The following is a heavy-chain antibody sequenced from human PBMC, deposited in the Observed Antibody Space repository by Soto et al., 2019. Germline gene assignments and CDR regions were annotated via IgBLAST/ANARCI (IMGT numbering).Heavy chain of an antibody. CDR2: IGTAGDT. CDR1: GFTFSSYD. D-gene: IGHD5-12*01. J-gene: IGHJ6*03. CDR3: ARGIVATMSPYMDV. V-gene: IGHV3-13*01. Sequence: GGSLRLSCAASGFTFSSYDMHWVRQATGKGLEWVSAIGTAGDTYYPGSVKGRFTISRENAKNSLYLQMNSLRAGDTAVYYCARGIVATMSPYMDVWGKGTTVTVSS.